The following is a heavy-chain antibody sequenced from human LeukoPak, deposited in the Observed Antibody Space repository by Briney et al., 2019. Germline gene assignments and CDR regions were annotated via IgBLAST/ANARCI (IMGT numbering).Heavy chain of an antibody. Sequence: GGSLRLSCAASGFTFSDYYMSWIRQAPGKGLEWVSYISSSSSYTNYADSVKGRFTISRDNAKNSLYLQMNSLRAEDTAVYYCARDKDYYDSSGYYFDYWGQGTLVTVSS. V-gene: IGHV3-11*06. CDR3: ARDKDYYDSSGYYFDY. CDR1: GFTFSDYY. D-gene: IGHD3-22*01. J-gene: IGHJ4*02. CDR2: ISSSSSYT.